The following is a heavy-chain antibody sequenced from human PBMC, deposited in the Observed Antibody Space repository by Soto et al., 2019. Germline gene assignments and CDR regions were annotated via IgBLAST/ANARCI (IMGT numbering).Heavy chain of an antibody. CDR1: GGSFSGYY. CDR3: ARGYGRNFDY. J-gene: IGHJ4*02. D-gene: IGHD3-10*01. V-gene: IGHV4-34*01. CDR2: INHSGST. Sequence: QVQLQQWGAGLLKPSETLSLTCAVYGGSFSGYYWNWIRQPPGKGLEWIGEINHSGSTNYNPSLKSRVTISLYTSKNQFSLKLSSMTAADTAVYSCARGYGRNFDYWGQGTLVTVSS.